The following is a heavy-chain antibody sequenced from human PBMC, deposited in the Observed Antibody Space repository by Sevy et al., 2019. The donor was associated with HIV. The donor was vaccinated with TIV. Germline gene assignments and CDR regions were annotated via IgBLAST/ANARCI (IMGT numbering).Heavy chain of an antibody. CDR2: IPYDGGTK. CDR3: AKDLSNGYDFHTSFDY. CDR1: GFIFSSYG. J-gene: IGHJ4*02. Sequence: GGSLRLSCAASGFIFSSYGMHWVRQAPGKGLEWVAIIPYDGGTKYYAESMKGRFTISRDNSKNTLYLEMNSLRAEDTAVYYCAKDLSNGYDFHTSFDYWGQGTLVTVSS. V-gene: IGHV3-30*02. D-gene: IGHD5-12*01.